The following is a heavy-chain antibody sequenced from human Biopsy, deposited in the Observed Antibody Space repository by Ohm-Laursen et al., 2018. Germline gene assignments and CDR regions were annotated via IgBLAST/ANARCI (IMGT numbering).Heavy chain of an antibody. V-gene: IGHV4-4*07. Sequence: SETLSLTCNVSGGDINNYYWSWIRQPAGKGLEWIGRIYPGGSTNYNPSLKSRVTMSVDTSKKQLSLGLRFVTAADTAMYYCASVVLGPTNDAFDLWGQGTMVVVSS. CDR1: GGDINNYY. J-gene: IGHJ3*01. CDR3: ASVVLGPTNDAFDL. CDR2: IYPGGST. D-gene: IGHD3-22*01.